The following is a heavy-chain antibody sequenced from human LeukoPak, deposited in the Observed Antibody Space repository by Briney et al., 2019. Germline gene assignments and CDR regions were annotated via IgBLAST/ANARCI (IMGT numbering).Heavy chain of an antibody. CDR3: ARGGIAVAGTGYYYYYGMDV. V-gene: IGHV4-34*01. D-gene: IGHD6-19*01. J-gene: IGHJ6*02. CDR1: GGSFSGYY. Sequence: PSETLSLTCAVYGGSFSGYYWSWIRQPPGKGLEWIGETNHSGSTNYNPSLKSRVTISVDTSKNQFSLKLSSVTAADTAVYYCARGGIAVAGTGYYYYYGMDVWGQGTTVTVSS. CDR2: TNHSGST.